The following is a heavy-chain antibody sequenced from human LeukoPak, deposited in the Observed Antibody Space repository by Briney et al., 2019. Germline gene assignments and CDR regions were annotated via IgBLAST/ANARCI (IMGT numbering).Heavy chain of an antibody. D-gene: IGHD2-2*01. Sequence: GGSLRLSCAASGFTFSSYSMNWVRQAPGKGLEWVSSISSSSSYIYYADSVKGRFTISRDNAKNSLYLQMNSLRAEDTAVYYCARDNYLGYCSSTSCSLDYWGQGTLVTVSS. V-gene: IGHV3-21*01. J-gene: IGHJ4*02. CDR1: GFTFSSYS. CDR2: ISSSSSYI. CDR3: ARDNYLGYCSSTSCSLDY.